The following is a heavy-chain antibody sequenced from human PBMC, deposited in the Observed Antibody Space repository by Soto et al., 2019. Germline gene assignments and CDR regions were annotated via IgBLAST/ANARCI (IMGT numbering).Heavy chain of an antibody. CDR1: GFTFNYYR. J-gene: IGHJ3*01. D-gene: IGHD2-21*02. V-gene: IGHV3-74*01. CDR3: VRGDKGGFDL. CDR2: IHSDGSTT. Sequence: EVQLVESEGGLVQRGGSLRLSCAASGFTFNYYRMPWVRQTPGQGLVWVSHIHSDGSTTTYADSVKGRFTISRDNAKNTLYLQMNSLRAEDTAVYYCVRGDKGGFDLWGQGTTVTVSS.